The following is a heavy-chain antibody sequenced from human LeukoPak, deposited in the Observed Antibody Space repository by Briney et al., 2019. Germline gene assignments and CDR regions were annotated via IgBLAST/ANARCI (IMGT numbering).Heavy chain of an antibody. CDR2: ISYDGSNK. CDR1: GFTFSSYG. CDR3: AKNTRYGSGSYKYGMDV. J-gene: IGHJ6*02. D-gene: IGHD3-10*01. V-gene: IGHV3-30*18. Sequence: PGGSLRLSCAASGFTFSSYGMHWVRQAPGKGLEWVAVISYDGSNKYYADSVKGRFTISRDNSKNTLYLQMNSLRAEDTAVYYCAKNTRYGSGSYKYGMDVWGQGTTVTVSS.